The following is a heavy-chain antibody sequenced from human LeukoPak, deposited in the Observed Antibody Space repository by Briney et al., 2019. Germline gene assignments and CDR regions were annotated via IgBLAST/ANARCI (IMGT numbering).Heavy chain of an antibody. D-gene: IGHD3-3*01. CDR3: ASRWGFLEGSFGY. CDR1: GFTFSNAW. CDR2: IKSKTDGETT. J-gene: IGHJ4*02. Sequence: GGSLRLSCAASGFTFSNAWMSWVRQAPGKGLEWVGRIKSKTDGETTDYAAPVKGRFTISRDNSKNTLYLQMNSLRAEDTAVYYCASRWGFLEGSFGYWGQGTLVTVSS. V-gene: IGHV3-15*01.